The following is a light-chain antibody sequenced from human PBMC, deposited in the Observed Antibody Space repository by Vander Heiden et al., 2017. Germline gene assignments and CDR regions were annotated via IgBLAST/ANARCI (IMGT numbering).Light chain of an antibody. Sequence: ENVLTQSPCTLSLSLGERATLSCRASQSVTSSYLAWYQQKPGQAPRLLIYGASSRATGIPDRFSGSGSGTDFTLTISRLEPEDFAVYYCQQYGGSPLTFGGGTRVEIK. CDR1: QSVTSSY. CDR2: GAS. CDR3: QQYGGSPLT. J-gene: IGKJ4*01. V-gene: IGKV3-20*01.